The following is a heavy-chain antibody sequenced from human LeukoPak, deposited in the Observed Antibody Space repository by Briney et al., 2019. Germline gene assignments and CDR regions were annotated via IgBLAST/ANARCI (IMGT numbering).Heavy chain of an antibody. CDR2: IYYSGST. CDR3: ARQRQWLARASDDAFDI. V-gene: IGHV4-39*01. D-gene: IGHD6-19*01. CDR1: GGSISSSSYY. Sequence: SETLSLTCTVSGGSISSSSYYWGWIRQPPGKGLEWIGSIYYSGSTYYNPSLKSRVTISVDTSKNQFSLKLSSVTAADTAVYYCARQRQWLARASDDAFDIWGQGTMVTVSS. J-gene: IGHJ3*02.